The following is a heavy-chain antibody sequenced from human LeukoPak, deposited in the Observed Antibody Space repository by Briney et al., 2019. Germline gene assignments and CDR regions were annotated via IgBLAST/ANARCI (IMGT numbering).Heavy chain of an antibody. V-gene: IGHV3-23*01. CDR1: GFTFSDYA. Sequence: GGSLRLSWAASGFTFSDYAMTWVRQAPEKGLDWVSVISYSGDTTYYADSVKGRFTISRDNSKNTLYLQMNGLRAEDTAVYYCAKESPVFDCWGQGTLVTVSS. CDR3: AKESPVFDC. CDR2: ISYSGDTT. J-gene: IGHJ4*02.